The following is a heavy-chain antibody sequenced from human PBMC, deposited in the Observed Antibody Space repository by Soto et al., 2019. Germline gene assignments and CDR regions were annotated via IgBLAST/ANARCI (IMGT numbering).Heavy chain of an antibody. D-gene: IGHD1-26*01. Sequence: ASVKVSCKASGYSFTVYYIHWLRQTPGQGLEWMGWLNPNTDGTNLAQSFEGSVSLTRDTSITTAYMELHMLTSDDTAVYYCAVGHRVMVGPNAGLEYWGQGSLVTVSS. CDR1: GYSFTVYY. CDR3: AVGHRVMVGPNAGLEY. CDR2: LNPNTDGT. V-gene: IGHV1-2*02. J-gene: IGHJ4*02.